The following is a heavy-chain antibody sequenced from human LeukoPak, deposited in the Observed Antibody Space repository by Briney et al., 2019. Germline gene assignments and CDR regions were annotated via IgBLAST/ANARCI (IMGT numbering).Heavy chain of an antibody. CDR2: IYTSGST. J-gene: IGHJ6*03. V-gene: IGHV4-4*07. CDR1: GGSISSYY. Sequence: PSETLSLTCTVSGGSISSYYWSWIRQPAGKGLEWIGRIYTSGSTNYNPSLKSRVTMSVDTSKNQFSLKLSSVTAADTAVYYCARGQGFGVVIIWVYYMDVWGKGTTVTVSS. CDR3: ARGQGFGVVIIWVYYMDV. D-gene: IGHD3-3*01.